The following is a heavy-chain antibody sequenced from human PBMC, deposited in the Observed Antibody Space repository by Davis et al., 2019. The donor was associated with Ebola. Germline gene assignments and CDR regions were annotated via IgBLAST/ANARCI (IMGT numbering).Heavy chain of an antibody. J-gene: IGHJ4*02. CDR3: AKDRGVGATTFDY. V-gene: IGHV3-30*18. CDR2: ISYDGSNK. D-gene: IGHD1-26*01. Sequence: PGGSLRLSCAASGFPFSSYAMHWVRQAPGKGLEWVAVISYDGSNKYYADSVKGRFTISRDNSKNTLYLQMNSLRAEDTAVYYCAKDRGVGATTFDYWGQGTLVTVSS. CDR1: GFPFSSYA.